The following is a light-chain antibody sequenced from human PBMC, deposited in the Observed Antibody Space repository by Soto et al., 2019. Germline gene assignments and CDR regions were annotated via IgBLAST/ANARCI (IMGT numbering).Light chain of an antibody. Sequence: DIQMTQSPSSLSASVGDRITITCRASQDISNDLNWYQQKPGKAPKRLIYGTSNLQSGVPSRFSGSGSGTAFTLTITNLQPEDFATYYGLPYNNYYSLTFGGGTKVEIK. V-gene: IGKV1-17*02. CDR2: GTS. CDR1: QDISND. CDR3: LPYNNYYSLT. J-gene: IGKJ4*01.